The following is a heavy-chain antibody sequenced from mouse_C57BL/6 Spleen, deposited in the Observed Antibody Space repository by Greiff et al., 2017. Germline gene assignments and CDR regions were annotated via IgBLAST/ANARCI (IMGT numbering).Heavy chain of an antibody. V-gene: IGHV1-55*01. J-gene: IGHJ2*01. Sequence: VQLQQPGAELVKPGASVKLSCKASGYTFTSYWITWVKQRPGQGLEWIGDIYPGSGSTNSNEKFKSKATLTVDTSYRTAYMQLSSLTSEDSAVYYCAMGYSNYFDYWGQGTTLTFSS. CDR1: GYTFTSYW. CDR3: AMGYSNYFDY. D-gene: IGHD2-5*01. CDR2: IYPGSGST.